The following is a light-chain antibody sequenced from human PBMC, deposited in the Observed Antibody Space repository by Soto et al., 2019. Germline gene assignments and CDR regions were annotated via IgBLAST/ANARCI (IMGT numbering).Light chain of an antibody. CDR3: QQRSNWPLT. CDR2: DAS. CDR1: QSFSSY. V-gene: IGKV3-11*01. Sequence: EMVLTHCPATLFLSPGERATLSCRASQSFSSYLAWYQQKPGQAHRLLIYDASNRATGIPARFSGSGSGTDFTLTISSLEPEHFAVYYCQQRSNWPLTFGGGTKVDIK. J-gene: IGKJ4*01.